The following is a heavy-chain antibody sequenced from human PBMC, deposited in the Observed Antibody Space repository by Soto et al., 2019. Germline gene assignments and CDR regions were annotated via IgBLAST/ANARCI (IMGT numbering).Heavy chain of an antibody. V-gene: IGHV1-69*12. Sequence: QVQLVQSGAEVKKPGSSVKVSCKASGGTFSSYAISWVRQAPGQGLEWMGGIIPIFGTVNYAQKFQGRVTITADESLSPAYLELRSLRSADTAVYYCACSAGDGYNWGYFDYWGQGTLVTVSS. CDR2: IIPIFGTV. D-gene: IGHD5-12*01. CDR1: GGTFSSYA. CDR3: ACSAGDGYNWGYFDY. J-gene: IGHJ4*02.